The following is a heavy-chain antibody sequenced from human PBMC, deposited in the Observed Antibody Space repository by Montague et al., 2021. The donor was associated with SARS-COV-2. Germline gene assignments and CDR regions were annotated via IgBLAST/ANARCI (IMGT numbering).Heavy chain of an antibody. D-gene: IGHD6-19*01. Sequence: CAISGNSVAINSVTWSWNRQSPARGLEWLGRTYYRSKWYSDYAPSVRGRLTVNPDASKNEFSLELNYVTPEDTAVYYCVRYSGWFYFDFWGQGTLATVSS. CDR1: GNSVAINSVT. CDR3: VRYSGWFYFDF. CDR2: TYYRSKWYS. J-gene: IGHJ4*02. V-gene: IGHV6-1*01.